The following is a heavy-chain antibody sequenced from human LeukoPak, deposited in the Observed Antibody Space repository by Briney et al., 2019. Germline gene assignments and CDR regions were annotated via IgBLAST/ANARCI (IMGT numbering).Heavy chain of an antibody. CDR3: ARGPFWSGYYDD. Sequence: PGGSLRLSCAASGFTFSDYYMSWIRQAPGKGLEWVSYISKSGSTTNYADSVKGRFTISRDNAKNSLYLQMNSLRAEDTAVYYCARGPFWSGYYDDWGQGTLVTVSS. CDR1: GFTFSDYY. J-gene: IGHJ4*02. V-gene: IGHV3-11*01. CDR2: ISKSGSTT. D-gene: IGHD3-3*01.